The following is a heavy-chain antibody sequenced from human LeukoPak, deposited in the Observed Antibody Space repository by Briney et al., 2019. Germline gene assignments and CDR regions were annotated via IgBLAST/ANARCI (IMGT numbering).Heavy chain of an antibody. D-gene: IGHD4-17*01. Sequence: GGSLRLSCVVSGFTFSDYYMSSLRQAPGKGLEWVSYISSGSDYTNYVDSVKGRFTISRENAKNSLYLQMNSLRAEDTAVYYCARTRYCDSIPCSPYAFAIWGEGTMVTVSS. CDR2: ISSGSDYT. V-gene: IGHV3-11*06. CDR3: ARTRYCDSIPCSPYAFAI. CDR1: GFTFSDYY. J-gene: IGHJ3*02.